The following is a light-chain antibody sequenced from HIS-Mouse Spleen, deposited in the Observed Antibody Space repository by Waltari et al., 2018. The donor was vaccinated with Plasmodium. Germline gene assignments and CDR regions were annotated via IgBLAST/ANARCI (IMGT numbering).Light chain of an antibody. Sequence: AICMTTSLSSSSASKEHSVTITCRASQGISSYLAWYQQKPGKAPKLLIYAASTLQNGVPSRFSGSGAGTDFTLTISCLQSEDFATYYFQQYYSYLLTFGGGTKVEIK. CDR1: QGISSY. CDR3: QQYYSYLLT. V-gene: IGKV1-8*01. J-gene: IGKJ4*01. CDR2: AAS.